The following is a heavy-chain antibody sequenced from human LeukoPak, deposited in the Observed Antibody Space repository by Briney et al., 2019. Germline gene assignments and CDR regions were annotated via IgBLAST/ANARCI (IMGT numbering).Heavy chain of an antibody. Sequence: GGSLRLFCAASGCTFSDYYMSWIRQAPGKGLEWVSYNSSSGSTIYYADSVKGRFTISRDNAKNSLYLQMNSLRAEDTAVYYCARATKNAHYYDSSGYYPYWGQGTLVTVSS. CDR2: NSSSGSTI. D-gene: IGHD3-22*01. CDR3: ARATKNAHYYDSSGYYPY. V-gene: IGHV3-11*01. CDR1: GCTFSDYY. J-gene: IGHJ4*02.